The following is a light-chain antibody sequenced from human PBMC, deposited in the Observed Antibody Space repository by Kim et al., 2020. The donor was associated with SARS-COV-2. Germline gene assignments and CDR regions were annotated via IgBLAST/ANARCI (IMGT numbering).Light chain of an antibody. CDR2: AVS. Sequence: QSITISCTATSTDLGGLKSVSWYHQHPGNAPKLVIYAVSHRPSGISNRFSGSRSGNTASLTISGLQADDEADYYCCSYITTTTLYVFGPGTKVTVL. CDR1: STDLGGLKS. V-gene: IGLV2-14*03. CDR3: CSYITTTTLYV. J-gene: IGLJ1*01.